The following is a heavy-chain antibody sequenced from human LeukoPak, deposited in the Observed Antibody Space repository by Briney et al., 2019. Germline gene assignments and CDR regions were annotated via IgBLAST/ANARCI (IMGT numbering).Heavy chain of an antibody. V-gene: IGHV3-7*03. CDR3: ARGFGITF. D-gene: IGHD3-16*01. CDR1: GFSFSSHW. J-gene: IGHJ4*02. CDR2: IKQDGSEK. Sequence: GGSLRLSCAASGFSFSSHWMSWVRQAPGKGLEWVANIKQDGSEKNYVDSVKGRFTVSRDNAKNSLYLQMNSLRADDTAVYYCARGFGITFWGQGTLVTVSS.